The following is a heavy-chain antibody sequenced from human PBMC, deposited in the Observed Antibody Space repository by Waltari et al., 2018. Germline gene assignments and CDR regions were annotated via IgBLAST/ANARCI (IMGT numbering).Heavy chain of an antibody. CDR2: ISSSSSTI. CDR1: GFTFSSYS. V-gene: IGHV3-48*04. CDR3: ARDPPVAYCGGDCYPYYFDY. J-gene: IGHJ4*02. D-gene: IGHD2-21*01. Sequence: EVQLVESGGGLVQPGGSLRLSCAASGFTFSSYSMNWVRQAPGKGLEWVSYISSSSSTIYYADSVKGRFTISRDNAKNSLYLQMNSLRAEDTAVYYCARDPPVAYCGGDCYPYYFDYWGQGTLVTVSS.